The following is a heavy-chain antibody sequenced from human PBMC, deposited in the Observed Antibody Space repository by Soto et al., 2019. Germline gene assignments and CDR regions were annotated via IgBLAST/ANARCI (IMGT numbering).Heavy chain of an antibody. CDR2: ISASNGNT. CDR3: ARSDYDTRAFDI. D-gene: IGHD3-16*01. Sequence: QVQLVQSGAEVKNSGASVKVSCKASGYTFTSYGFSWVRQAPGQGLEWMGWISASNGNTNYAQKLQGRVTMTTDTSTGTAYMELRSLRSDDTAVYYCARSDYDTRAFDIWGQGTLVTVSS. J-gene: IGHJ3*02. CDR1: GYTFTSYG. V-gene: IGHV1-18*01.